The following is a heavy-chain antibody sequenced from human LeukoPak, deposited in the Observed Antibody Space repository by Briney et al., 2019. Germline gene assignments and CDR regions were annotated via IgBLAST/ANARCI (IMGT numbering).Heavy chain of an antibody. D-gene: IGHD5-24*01. J-gene: IGHJ4*02. CDR3: ARSNREGSNWNGFDY. CDR1: GYSFTTYY. V-gene: IGHV1-46*01. CDR2: INPRGGST. Sequence: ASVKVSCKASGYSFTTYYVHWVRQAPGQGLEWMAIINPRGGSTTYAQKFQGRVTMTRDTSTSTVYMELSSLRYEDTAVYYCARSNREGSNWNGFDYWGQGTLVTVSS.